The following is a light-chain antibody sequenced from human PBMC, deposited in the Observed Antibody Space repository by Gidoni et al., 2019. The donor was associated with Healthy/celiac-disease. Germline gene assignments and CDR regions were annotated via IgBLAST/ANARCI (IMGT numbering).Light chain of an antibody. Sequence: EIVLTQSPATLCLSPGERATLSCRASQSVSSYLAWYQQKPGQAPRLLIYDASNRATGIPARFSGSGSGTDFTLTISSLEPEDFAVYYCQQRGTFGPGTKVDIK. CDR2: DAS. V-gene: IGKV3-11*01. CDR3: QQRGT. CDR1: QSVSSY. J-gene: IGKJ3*01.